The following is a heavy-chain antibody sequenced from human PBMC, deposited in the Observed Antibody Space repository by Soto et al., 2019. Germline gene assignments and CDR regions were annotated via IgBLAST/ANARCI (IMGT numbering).Heavy chain of an antibody. D-gene: IGHD3-3*02. CDR2: IFYLGSS. CDR3: ARHSLALRKNNWFDP. Sequence: PSETLSLTCTVSGDSIISSAFYWVWVRQPPGKGLEWSGSIFYLGSSYYNPSLKSRVTMSVDTSKNQFSLRLRSVTAEDTALYFCARHSLALRKNNWFDPWGQGIMVTVSS. J-gene: IGHJ5*02. CDR1: GDSIISSAFY. V-gene: IGHV4-39*01.